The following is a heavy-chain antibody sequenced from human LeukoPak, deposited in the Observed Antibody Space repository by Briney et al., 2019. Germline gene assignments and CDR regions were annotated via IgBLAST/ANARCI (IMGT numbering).Heavy chain of an antibody. CDR3: ARRVRDAFDI. CDR2: INHSGST. D-gene: IGHD4/OR15-4a*01. Sequence: SETLSLTCAVYGGSFSGYYWSWIRQPPGKGLEWIGEINHSGSTNYNPSLKSRVTISVDTSKNQFSLKLTSVTAADTAVYYCARRVRDAFDIWGQGTMVTVSS. CDR1: GGSFSGYY. V-gene: IGHV4-34*01. J-gene: IGHJ3*02.